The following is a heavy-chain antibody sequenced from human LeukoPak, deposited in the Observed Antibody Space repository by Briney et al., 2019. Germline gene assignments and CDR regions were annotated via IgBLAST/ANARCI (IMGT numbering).Heavy chain of an antibody. Sequence: SETLSLTCTVSGGSISSGGYYWSWIRQHPGQGLEWIGYIYYSGSTYYNPSLKSRVTISVDTSKNQFSLKLSSVTAADTAVYYCARLLTPFLRQGLWLAAAGTFDYWGQGTLVTVSS. V-gene: IGHV4-31*03. CDR2: IYYSGST. CDR1: GGSISSGGYY. J-gene: IGHJ4*02. D-gene: IGHD6-13*01. CDR3: ARLLTPFLRQGLWLAAAGTFDY.